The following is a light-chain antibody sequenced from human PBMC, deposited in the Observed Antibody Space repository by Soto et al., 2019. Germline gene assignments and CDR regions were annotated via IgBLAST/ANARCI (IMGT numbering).Light chain of an antibody. J-gene: IGLJ2*01. CDR2: YVN. V-gene: IGLV2-14*01. CDR1: TSDVGGYDY. CDR3: SSYTSRNTLV. Sequence: QSALTQPASVSGSPGQSITISCTGTTSDVGGYDYVSWYQQRPGTAPKVVIYYVNSRPSGVSNRFSGSKSGNTASLTISGLQAEDEADYYCSSYTSRNTLVFGGGTQLTVL.